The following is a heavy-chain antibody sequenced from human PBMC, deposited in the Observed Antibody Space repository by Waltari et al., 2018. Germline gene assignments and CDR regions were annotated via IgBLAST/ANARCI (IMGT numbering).Heavy chain of an antibody. D-gene: IGHD3-10*01. V-gene: IGHV3-48*02. CDR1: GFTFSSYS. CDR3: ARDRGMVRGVIISDYMDV. Sequence: ASGFTFSSYSMNWVRQAPGKGLEWVSYISSSSSTISYADSVKGRFTTSRDNAKNSLYLQMNSLRDEDTAVYYCARDRGMVRGVIISDYMDVWGKGTTVTVSS. CDR2: ISSSSSTI. J-gene: IGHJ6*03.